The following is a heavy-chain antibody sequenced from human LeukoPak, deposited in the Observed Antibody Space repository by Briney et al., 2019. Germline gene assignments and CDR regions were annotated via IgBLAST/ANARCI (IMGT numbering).Heavy chain of an antibody. CDR1: GFTFSSYA. CDR2: IGAGGFKT. V-gene: IGHV3-23*01. D-gene: IGHD2-2*01. J-gene: IGHJ5*02. Sequence: GGSLRLSCAASGFTFSSYAMSWVRQAPGKGLEWVSIIGAGGFKTYYADSVKGRFTISRDNSKNTLYLQMNSLRAEDTAVYYCAASLPNIVVVPAAKGPFGSWGQGTLVTVSS. CDR3: AASLPNIVVVPAAKGPFGS.